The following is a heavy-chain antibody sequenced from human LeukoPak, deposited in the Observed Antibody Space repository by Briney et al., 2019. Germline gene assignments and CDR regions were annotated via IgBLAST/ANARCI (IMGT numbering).Heavy chain of an antibody. CDR2: IIGSGGST. J-gene: IGHJ4*02. CDR1: RFTLTSYT. D-gene: IGHD6-13*01. Sequence: RGCLRLSSVAPRFTLTSYTMCSVRHTPQGGLEWGSSIIGSGGSTYYVDSVKGRFTISRDNAKNSLYLQMNSLRAEDTALYYCGRGIATAATYGSNFEYGGQGTLVTVS. V-gene: IGHV3-23*01. CDR3: GRGIATAATYGSNFEY.